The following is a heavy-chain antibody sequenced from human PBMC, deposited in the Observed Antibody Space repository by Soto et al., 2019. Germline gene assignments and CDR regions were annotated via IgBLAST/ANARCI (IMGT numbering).Heavy chain of an antibody. J-gene: IGHJ4*02. Sequence: QVQLQESGPGLVTPSGTLSLTCAVSSGSIFSSNWWSWVRQPPGKGLEWIGEIRNNGGAANYNPSLRSRVIISVDTSKNECSLKLFSVTAADTAVYYCASHLVMTGTRCFDHWGLGTLVTVSS. CDR2: IRNNGGAA. CDR1: SGSIFSSNW. V-gene: IGHV4-4*02. CDR3: ASHLVMTGTRCFDH. D-gene: IGHD3-9*01.